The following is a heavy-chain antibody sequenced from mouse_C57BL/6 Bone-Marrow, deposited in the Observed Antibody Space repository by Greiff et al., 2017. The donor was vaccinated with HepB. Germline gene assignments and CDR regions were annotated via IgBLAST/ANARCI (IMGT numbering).Heavy chain of an antibody. V-gene: IGHV1-69*01. CDR3: AREAGTWYFDV. CDR1: GYTFTSYW. D-gene: IGHD4-1*01. Sequence: VQLQQPGAELVMPGASVKLSCTASGYTFTSYWMHWVKQRPGQGLEWIGEIDPSDSYTNYNQKFKGKSTLTVDKSSSTAYMQLSSLTSEDSAFYYCAREAGTWYFDVWGTGTTVTVSS. CDR2: IDPSDSYT. J-gene: IGHJ1*03.